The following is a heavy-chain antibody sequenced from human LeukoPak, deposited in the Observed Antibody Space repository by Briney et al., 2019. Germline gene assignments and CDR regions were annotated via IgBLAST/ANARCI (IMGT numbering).Heavy chain of an antibody. CDR1: GFPFSTYA. CDR2: VTGSGANS. J-gene: IGHJ4*02. D-gene: IGHD4-17*01. V-gene: IGHV3-23*01. Sequence: PGGSLRLSCAASGFPFSTYAMNWVRQASGKGLEWVSAVTGSGANSYYADSVKGRFSVSRDNSKNMVYLQMSSLRAEDTALYYCAKSDYGYYFDSWGQGTLVTVSS. CDR3: AKSDYGYYFDS.